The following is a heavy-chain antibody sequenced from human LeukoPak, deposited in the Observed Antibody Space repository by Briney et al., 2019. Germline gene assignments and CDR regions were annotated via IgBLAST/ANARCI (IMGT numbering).Heavy chain of an antibody. Sequence: SVKVSCKASADTFSTYAFSWVRQAPGQGLEWMGRIIPVLYIPNFAQKFRGRVAITADKATNTAYMELSSLRSEDTAVYYCARVTYSVTRHSRDGYNLGYWGQGTLVTVSS. J-gene: IGHJ4*02. CDR3: ARVTYSVTRHSRDGYNLGY. CDR1: ADTFSTYA. CDR2: IIPVLYIP. D-gene: IGHD5-24*01. V-gene: IGHV1-69*10.